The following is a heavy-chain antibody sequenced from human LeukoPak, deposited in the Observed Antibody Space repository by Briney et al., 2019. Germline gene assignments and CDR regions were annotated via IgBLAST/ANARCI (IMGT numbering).Heavy chain of an antibody. CDR2: FHPEHGET. J-gene: IGHJ4*02. CDR1: GYTFTSYG. Sequence: ASVKVSCKASGYTFTSYGISWVRQAPGQGLEWRGGFHPEHGETVYAQKFQGRLTMTEDTSTHTAYMEVSSLRSDETAVYYCATDPVGYCNADGCYSVDYWGEGTLVTVSS. D-gene: IGHD2-15*01. CDR3: ATDPVGYCNADGCYSVDY. V-gene: IGHV1-24*01.